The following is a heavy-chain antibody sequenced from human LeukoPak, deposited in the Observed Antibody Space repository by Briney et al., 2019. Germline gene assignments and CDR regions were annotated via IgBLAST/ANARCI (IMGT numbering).Heavy chain of an antibody. J-gene: IGHJ4*02. Sequence: QSGRSLRLSCVASGFTFRDYGMSWVRQAPGKGLEWVSGINPGGGTRYADSMKGRFTISRDNSKNTLYLQMSSLRAEDTALYFCAKDGLLLWGSYSDSWGQGTLVTVSS. D-gene: IGHD3-16*01. CDR2: INPGGGT. V-gene: IGHV3-23*01. CDR3: AKDGLLLWGSYSDS. CDR1: GFTFRDYG.